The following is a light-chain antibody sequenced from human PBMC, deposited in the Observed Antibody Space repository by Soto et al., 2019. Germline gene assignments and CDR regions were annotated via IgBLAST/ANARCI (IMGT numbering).Light chain of an antibody. CDR3: QQYTNWPLT. CDR2: DAS. CDR1: QSVYSN. Sequence: ERVMTQSTVTLAVSPGEGVTLSCRASQSVYSNLAWYQQKPGQAPRLLIYDASARAPDIPARFSGSGSRTDFTLTVSRLQSEDFAVYYCQQYTNWPLTFGGGTRVEIK. V-gene: IGKV3-15*01. J-gene: IGKJ4*01.